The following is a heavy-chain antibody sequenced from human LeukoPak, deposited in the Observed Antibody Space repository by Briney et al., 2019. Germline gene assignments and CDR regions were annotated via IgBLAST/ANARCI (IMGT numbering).Heavy chain of an antibody. V-gene: IGHV4-61*02. D-gene: IGHD6-6*01. Sequence: SQTLSLTCSVSGDSLSDATYYWRWIRQPAGQGLEWIGRIYTTGVTNYNPSLKTRVPISVDPSLNQFSLNLTSVTGADTAVYYCAREFLASRRNWVDPWAQGTLVTVFS. J-gene: IGHJ5*02. CDR2: IYTTGVT. CDR3: AREFLASRRNWVDP. CDR1: GDSLSDATYY.